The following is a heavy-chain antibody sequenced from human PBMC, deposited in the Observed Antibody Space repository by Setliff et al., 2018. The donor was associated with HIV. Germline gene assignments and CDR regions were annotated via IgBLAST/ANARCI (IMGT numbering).Heavy chain of an antibody. D-gene: IGHD2-15*01. V-gene: IGHV3-9*01. CDR1: GFTFDDYA. CDR3: ARDGLEGDMAGRQRTYVFDY. J-gene: IGHJ4*02. Sequence: PGGSLRLSCAASGFTFDDYAMHWVRQAPGKGLEWVSGISWNSSTRYYADSVKGRFTISRDNAKNSLYLQMNSLRAEDTAVYYCARDGLEGDMAGRQRTYVFDYWGQGTLVTVSS. CDR2: ISWNSSTR.